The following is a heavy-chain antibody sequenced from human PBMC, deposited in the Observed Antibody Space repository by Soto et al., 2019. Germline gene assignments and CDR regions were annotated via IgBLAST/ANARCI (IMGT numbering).Heavy chain of an antibody. CDR2: IYWDDDK. J-gene: IGHJ4*02. CDR1: GFSLNTYGVG. Sequence: QITLKDSGPTLVKPTQTLTLTCTVSGFSLNTYGVGVGWIRQPPGKALEWLALIYWDDDKRYSPSLKSRLTITKDTSKNQVVLTMTNMDPVDTVTYYCARALGSWGAYYFDYWGQGTLVTVSS. CDR3: ARALGSWGAYYFDY. V-gene: IGHV2-5*02. D-gene: IGHD3-16*01.